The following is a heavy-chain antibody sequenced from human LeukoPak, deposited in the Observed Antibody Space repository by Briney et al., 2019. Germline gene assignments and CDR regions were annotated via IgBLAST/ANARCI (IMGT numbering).Heavy chain of an antibody. D-gene: IGHD3-22*01. CDR2: ISTSSSYT. J-gene: IGHJ3*02. CDR1: GFTFSDYS. V-gene: IGHV3-11*06. Sequence: PGGSLRLSCAASGFTFSDYSMSWIRQAPGKGLEWVSYISTSSSYTNYAESVKGRFTIARDNAKKSLYLQMPSLRTEDTAVYYCARDSHKFDSSGYYPDAFDIWGQGTMVTVSS. CDR3: ARDSHKFDSSGYYPDAFDI.